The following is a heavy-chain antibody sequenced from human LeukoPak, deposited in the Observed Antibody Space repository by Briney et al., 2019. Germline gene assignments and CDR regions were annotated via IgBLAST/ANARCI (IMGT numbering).Heavy chain of an antibody. CDR1: GLMFSSHG. CDR3: ARARSSGYFDY. D-gene: IGHD3-22*01. V-gene: IGHV3-33*01. CDR2: IWYDGSNE. Sequence: GRSLRLSCAASSGLMFSSHGMHLVRQAPGKGLEWVAVIWYDGSNEYYADSVKGRFTISRDNSKNTLYLQMNSLRAEDTAVYYCARARSSGYFDYWGQGTLVSVSS. J-gene: IGHJ4*02.